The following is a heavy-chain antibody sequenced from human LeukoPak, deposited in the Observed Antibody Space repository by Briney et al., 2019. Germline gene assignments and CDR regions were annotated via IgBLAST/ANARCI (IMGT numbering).Heavy chain of an antibody. Sequence: ASVKVSCKASGYTFINYGISWVRQAPGQGLVWMGWISAYNGNTNSAQKFQGRVTMTTDTSTSTAYMELRSLRSDDTAVYYCARVRRSPYDFWSASGGYFDYWGQGTLVTVSS. CDR1: GYTFINYG. V-gene: IGHV1-18*01. CDR2: ISAYNGNT. CDR3: ARVRRSPYDFWSASGGYFDY. J-gene: IGHJ4*02. D-gene: IGHD3-3*01.